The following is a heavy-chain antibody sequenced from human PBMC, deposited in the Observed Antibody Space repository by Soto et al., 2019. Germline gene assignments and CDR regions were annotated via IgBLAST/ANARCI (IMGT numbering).Heavy chain of an antibody. Sequence: QVQLVESGGGVVQPGRSLRLSCAASGFTFSSYGMHWVRQAPGKGLEWVAVISYDGSNKYYADSVKGRFTISRDNSKNTLYLQVNSLRAEDTAVYYCAKGRMITFGGVIVSWGQGTLVTVSS. CDR1: GFTFSSYG. CDR3: AKGRMITFGGVIVS. V-gene: IGHV3-30*18. J-gene: IGHJ4*02. CDR2: ISYDGSNK. D-gene: IGHD3-16*02.